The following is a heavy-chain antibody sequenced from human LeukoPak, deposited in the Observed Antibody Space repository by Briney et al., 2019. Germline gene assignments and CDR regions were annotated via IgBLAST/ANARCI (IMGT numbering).Heavy chain of an antibody. CDR3: ARDFSYDFWSGYAYYYYGMDV. Sequence: GGSLRLSCAASGFTFSSYAMSWVRQAPGKWLEWVSAISGSGGRTYYADSVKGRFTISRDNAKNTLYLQMNSLRAEDTAVYYCARDFSYDFWSGYAYYYYGMDVWGQGTTVTVSS. CDR1: GFTFSSYA. J-gene: IGHJ6*02. D-gene: IGHD3-3*01. V-gene: IGHV3-23*01. CDR2: ISGSGGRT.